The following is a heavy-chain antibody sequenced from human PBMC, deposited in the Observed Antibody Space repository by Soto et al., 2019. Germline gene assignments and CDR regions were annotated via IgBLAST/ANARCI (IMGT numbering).Heavy chain of an antibody. Sequence: EVQLVESGGGLVQPGGSLRLSCAASGFTFSTYSMNWVRQAPGRGLEWVSCISSSSSTLYYADSVKGRFTISRDNAKNPLYLQMNSLRDEDTAVYYCIGDGGATDWFDSWGQGTLVTVSS. CDR1: GFTFSTYS. J-gene: IGHJ5*01. D-gene: IGHD1-26*01. CDR3: IGDGGATDWFDS. CDR2: ISSSSSTL. V-gene: IGHV3-48*02.